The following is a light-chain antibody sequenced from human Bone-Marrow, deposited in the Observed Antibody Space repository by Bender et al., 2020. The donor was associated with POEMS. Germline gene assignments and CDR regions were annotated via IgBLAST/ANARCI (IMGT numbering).Light chain of an antibody. V-gene: IGLV2-23*01. CDR3: CSYASRSNLV. Sequence: QSALTQPASVSGSPGQSITISCTGVSGDVATYNLVSWYQQHPGKVPKLIIYEATKRPSGVSNRLSGARSGNSASLTISGLQAEDEADYYCCSYASRSNLVFGGGTMLTVL. CDR1: SGDVATYNL. J-gene: IGLJ2*01. CDR2: EAT.